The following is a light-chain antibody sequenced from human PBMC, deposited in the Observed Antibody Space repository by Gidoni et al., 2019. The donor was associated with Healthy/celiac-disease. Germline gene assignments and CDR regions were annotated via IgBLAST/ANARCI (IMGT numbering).Light chain of an antibody. CDR3: QQYDNLQDT. J-gene: IGKJ2*01. Sequence: DIQMTQSPSSLSASVGDRVTITCQASQDISNYLNWYQQKPGKAPTLLIYDASNLETGVPSRFSGSGSGTDFTFSISSLQPEDIATNYCQQYDNLQDTFGQGTKLEIK. CDR1: QDISNY. CDR2: DAS. V-gene: IGKV1-33*01.